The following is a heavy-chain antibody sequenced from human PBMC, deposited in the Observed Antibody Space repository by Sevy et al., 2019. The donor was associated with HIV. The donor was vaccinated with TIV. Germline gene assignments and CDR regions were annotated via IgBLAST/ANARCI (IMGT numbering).Heavy chain of an antibody. D-gene: IGHD3-22*01. CDR2: IFKSGDVT. J-gene: IGHJ3*02. CDR3: AGARYDSSGSFDAFDI. CDR1: GFTLRTYA. Sequence: GGSLRLSCVASGFTLRTYAMNWVRQAPGKGLKWVSTIFKSGDVTYYADSVKGRFTIARDNSKNTVYLHMNGLRAEDTALYFCAGARYDSSGSFDAFDIWGQGTMVTVSS. V-gene: IGHV3-23*01.